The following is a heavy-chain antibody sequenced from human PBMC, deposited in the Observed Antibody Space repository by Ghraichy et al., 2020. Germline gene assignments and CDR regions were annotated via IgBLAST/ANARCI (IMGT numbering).Heavy chain of an antibody. D-gene: IGHD2-21*02. CDR1: GGSISPYY. J-gene: IGHJ3*02. V-gene: IGHV4-59*01. CDR3: ARSLCYGDCYYDAFDI. CDR2: LSYSGST. Sequence: SETLSLTCNVSGGSISPYYWHWIRQIPGKGLEWIGFLSYSGSTSYSPSLVGRVTISGDTSKNHLSLKMTSVTGADTAVYFCARSLCYGDCYYDAFDIWGRGTMVTVSS.